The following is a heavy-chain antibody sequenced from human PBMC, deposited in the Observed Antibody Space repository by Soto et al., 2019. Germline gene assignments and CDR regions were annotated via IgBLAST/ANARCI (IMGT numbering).Heavy chain of an antibody. CDR3: AKRIAAAGPFDY. CDR1: GGTFSSYA. CDR2: IIPIFGTA. V-gene: IGHV1-69*13. D-gene: IGHD6-13*01. J-gene: IGHJ4*02. Sequence: SVKVSCKASGGTFSSYAISWVRQAPGQGLEWMGGIIPIFGTANYAQKFQGRVTITADESTSTAYMELSSLRSEDTAVYYCAKRIAAAGPFDYWGQGTLVTVSS.